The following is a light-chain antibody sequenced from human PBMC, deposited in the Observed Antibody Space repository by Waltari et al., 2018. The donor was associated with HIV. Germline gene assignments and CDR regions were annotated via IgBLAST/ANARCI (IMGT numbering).Light chain of an antibody. Sequence: SALPHPASLSRSPGPPITISCSGAISAVGTYKLVTWYQQHPGTAPKLIIYEGSKRPSGVSNRFSGSKSGNTASLTISGLQAEDEADYYCGSYEGSRPNWVFGGGTKLTVL. V-gene: IGLV2-23*01. CDR1: ISAVGTYKL. CDR3: GSYEGSRPNWV. CDR2: EGS. J-gene: IGLJ3*02.